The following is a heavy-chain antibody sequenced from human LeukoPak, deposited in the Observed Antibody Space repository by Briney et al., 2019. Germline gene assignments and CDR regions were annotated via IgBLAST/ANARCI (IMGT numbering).Heavy chain of an antibody. CDR2: INTYSGNA. V-gene: IGHV1-18*01. Sequence: GGSLRLSCAASGFTFSSYEMNWVRQAPGQGLAWLGWINTYSGNAKYTQKFQGRVTLTTDSSTSTAYMELRSLTSDDTGVYYCARGRAAADDFDFWGQGTLLTVSS. J-gene: IGHJ4*02. CDR1: GFTFSSYE. D-gene: IGHD6-13*01. CDR3: ARGRAAADDFDF.